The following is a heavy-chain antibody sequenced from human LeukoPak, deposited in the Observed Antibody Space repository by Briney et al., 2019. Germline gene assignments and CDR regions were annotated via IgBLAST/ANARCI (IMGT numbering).Heavy chain of an antibody. V-gene: IGHV4-34*01. CDR3: ARSSRVDSSGYYTYYYYGMDV. CDR2: INHSGST. CDR1: GGSFSGYY. Sequence: SETLSLTCAVYGGSFSGYYWSWIRQPPGKGLEWIGEINHSGSTNYNPSLKSRVTISVDTSKNQFSLKLSSVTAADTAVYYCARSSRVDSSGYYTYYYYGMDVWGQGTTVTFSS. D-gene: IGHD3-22*01. J-gene: IGHJ6*02.